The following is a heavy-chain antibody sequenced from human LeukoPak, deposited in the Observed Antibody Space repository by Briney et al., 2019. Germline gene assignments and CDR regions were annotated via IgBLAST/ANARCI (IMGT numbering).Heavy chain of an antibody. Sequence: ASVKVSCKASGYSFTTYGISWVRQAPGQGLEWMGWISAHNANTYYAQNLQGRVTMTTDTSTSTAYMDLRSLRSDDTAVYYCARGSMVRGVIWAQLYYYGMDVWGQGTTVTVSS. CDR2: ISAHNANT. J-gene: IGHJ6*02. CDR1: GYSFTTYG. V-gene: IGHV1-18*01. CDR3: ARGSMVRGVIWAQLYYYGMDV. D-gene: IGHD3-10*01.